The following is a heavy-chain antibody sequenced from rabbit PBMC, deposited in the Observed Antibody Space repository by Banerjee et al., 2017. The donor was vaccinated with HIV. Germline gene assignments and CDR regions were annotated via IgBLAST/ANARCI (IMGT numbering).Heavy chain of an antibody. J-gene: IGHJ4*01. CDR1: GFSFSSSYY. Sequence: QSLEESGGDLVKPGASLTLTCTASGFSFSSSYYMCWVRQAPGKGLEWIACIYGDSSGSTYYASWAKGRFTISKASSTTVTLQMTSLTAADTATYFCARSGSGAYTYFNLWGQGTLVTVS. CDR3: ARSGSGAYTYFNL. V-gene: IGHV1S40*01. CDR2: IYGDSSGST. D-gene: IGHD4-2*01.